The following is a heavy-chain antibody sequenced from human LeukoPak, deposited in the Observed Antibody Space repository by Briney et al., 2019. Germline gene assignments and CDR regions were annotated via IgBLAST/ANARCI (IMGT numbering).Heavy chain of an antibody. CDR3: ASPGYQLPPDAFDI. CDR1: GYTFTSYG. V-gene: IGHV1-18*01. Sequence: ASVKVSCKASGYTFTSYGISWVRQAPGQGLEWMGWISAYNGNTNYAQKFQGRVTMTRDTSISTAYMELSRLRSDDTAVYYCASPGYQLPPDAFDIWGQGTMVTVSS. D-gene: IGHD2-2*01. CDR2: ISAYNGNT. J-gene: IGHJ3*02.